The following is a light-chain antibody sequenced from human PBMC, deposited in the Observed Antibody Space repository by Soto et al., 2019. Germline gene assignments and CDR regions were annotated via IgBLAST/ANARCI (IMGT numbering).Light chain of an antibody. Sequence: DIQLTQSPSFLSASVGDRVTITCRASQDISSYLAWYQQIPGKAPKLLIYAASTLQSGVPSRFSGSGSGTEFTLTISSLQAEDFATYSCQQLHSFPLTFGGGTKVEIK. CDR2: AAS. V-gene: IGKV1-9*01. CDR3: QQLHSFPLT. J-gene: IGKJ4*01. CDR1: QDISSY.